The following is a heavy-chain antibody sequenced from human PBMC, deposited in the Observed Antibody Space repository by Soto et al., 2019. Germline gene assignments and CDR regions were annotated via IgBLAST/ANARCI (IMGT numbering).Heavy chain of an antibody. V-gene: IGHV1-2*02. D-gene: IGHD6-6*01. CDR3: ARDLIAARPDEDY. CDR2: IIPNSGGT. Sequence: QVQLVQSGAEVKKPGSSVKVSCKASGGTFSSYAISWVRQAPGQGLEWMGGIIPNSGGTNYAQKFQGRVTMTRDTSISTAYMELSRLRSDDTAVYYCARDLIAARPDEDYWGQGTLVTVSS. J-gene: IGHJ4*02. CDR1: GGTFSSYA.